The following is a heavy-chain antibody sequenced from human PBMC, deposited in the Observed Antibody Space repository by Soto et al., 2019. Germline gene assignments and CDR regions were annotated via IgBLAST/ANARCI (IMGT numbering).Heavy chain of an antibody. D-gene: IGHD2-2*01. Sequence: EVPLVESGGGLVQPGWSLRLSCAASGFTFDDYAMHWVRQAPGKGLEWVSGISWNSGSIGYADSVKGRFTISRDNAKNSLYLQMNSLRAEDTALYYCAKDMDCISTSCYGAFDIWGQGTMVTVSS. V-gene: IGHV3-9*01. CDR1: GFTFDDYA. CDR3: AKDMDCISTSCYGAFDI. CDR2: ISWNSGSI. J-gene: IGHJ3*02.